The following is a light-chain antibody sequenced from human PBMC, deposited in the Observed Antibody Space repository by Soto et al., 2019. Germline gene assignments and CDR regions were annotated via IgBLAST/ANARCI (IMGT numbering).Light chain of an antibody. Sequence: DIQMTQSPSSVSASVGDRVTITCRASQGISSWLAWYQQRPGKAPKLLMYAASSLQSGVPSRFSGSGSGTDFTLTISSLQPEDVATYYCLKYNKDAPGTFGQGTKVDIK. CDR1: QGISSW. J-gene: IGKJ1*01. CDR3: LKYNKDAPGT. CDR2: AAS. V-gene: IGKV1D-12*01.